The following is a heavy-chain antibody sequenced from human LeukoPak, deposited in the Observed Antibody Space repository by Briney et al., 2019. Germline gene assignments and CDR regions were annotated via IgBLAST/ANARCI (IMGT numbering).Heavy chain of an antibody. J-gene: IGHJ4*02. CDR3: ARLDSSGYYASSYFDY. D-gene: IGHD3-22*01. CDR1: GGSISSSSYY. V-gene: IGHV4-39*01. CDR2: IYYSGST. Sequence: PSETLSLTCTVSGGSISSSSYYWGWIRQPPGKGLEWIGSIYYSGSTYYNPSLKSRVTISVDTSKNQFSLKLSSVPAADTAVYYCARLDSSGYYASSYFDYWGQGTLVTVSS.